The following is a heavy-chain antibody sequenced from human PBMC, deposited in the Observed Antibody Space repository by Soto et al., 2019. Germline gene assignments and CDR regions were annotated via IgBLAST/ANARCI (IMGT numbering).Heavy chain of an antibody. V-gene: IGHV3-7*01. Sequence: GGSLRLSCAASGLTFSSYWMSCVRQAPGKGLEWVANIKQDGSEKYYVDSVKGRFTISRDNAKNSLYLKMNSLRAEDTAVYYCAINRARLYYYGMDVWGKGATVTVST. D-gene: IGHD6-19*01. J-gene: IGHJ6*04. CDR2: IKQDGSEK. CDR3: AINRARLYYYGMDV. CDR1: GLTFSSYW.